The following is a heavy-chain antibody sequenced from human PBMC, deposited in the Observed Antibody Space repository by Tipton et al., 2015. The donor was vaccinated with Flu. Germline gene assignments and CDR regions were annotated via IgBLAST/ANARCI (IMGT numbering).Heavy chain of an antibody. V-gene: IGHV3-53*01. CDR3: ARVFRAVAGTGAFDI. J-gene: IGHJ3*02. CDR1: GFPISSNY. Sequence: SLRLSCAASGFPISSNYISWVRQAPGKGLEWVSVIYSDGSTYFADSVKGRFTISRDNFKNTVNLQMDSLTAEDTAVYYCARVFRAVAGTGAFDIWGQGTLVTVSS. D-gene: IGHD6-19*01. CDR2: IYSDGST.